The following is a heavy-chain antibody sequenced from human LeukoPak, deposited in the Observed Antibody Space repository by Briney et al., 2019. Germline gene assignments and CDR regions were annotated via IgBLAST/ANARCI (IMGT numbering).Heavy chain of an antibody. Sequence: GGSLRLSCAASGFTFSSYAMSWVRQAPGKGLEWVSAISGSGGSTYYADSVKGRFTISRDNSKNTLYLQMNSLRAEDTAVYYCAKTITMIVDPRYYFDCWGQGTLVTVSS. CDR3: AKTITMIVDPRYYFDC. V-gene: IGHV3-23*01. CDR1: GFTFSSYA. CDR2: ISGSGGST. D-gene: IGHD3-22*01. J-gene: IGHJ4*02.